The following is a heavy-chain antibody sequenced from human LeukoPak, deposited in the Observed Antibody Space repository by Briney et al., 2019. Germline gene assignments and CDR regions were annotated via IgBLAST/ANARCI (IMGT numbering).Heavy chain of an antibody. CDR2: IYHSGST. J-gene: IGHJ4*02. CDR1: GGSISSSNYY. V-gene: IGHV4-39*07. CDR3: ARDRRCSSSSCPIDY. Sequence: SETLSLTCTVSGGSISSSNYYWGWIRQPPGKGLEWIGYIYHSGSTYYNPSLKSRVTISVDRSKNQFSLKLSSVTAADTAVYYCARDRRCSSSSCPIDYWGQGTLVTVSS. D-gene: IGHD2-2*01.